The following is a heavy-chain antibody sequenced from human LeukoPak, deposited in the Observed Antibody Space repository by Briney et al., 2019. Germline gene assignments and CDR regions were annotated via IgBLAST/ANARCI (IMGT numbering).Heavy chain of an antibody. J-gene: IGHJ3*02. CDR2: IHYSGST. CDR3: ARGYGDYGDAFDI. V-gene: IGHV4-59*08. D-gene: IGHD4-17*01. CDR1: GGSISSYY. Sequence: SETLSLTCTVSGGSISSYYWSWIRQPPWKGLEWIGYIHYSGSTKYNPSLKSRVTMSVDTSKNQFSLKLSSVTAADTAVYYCARGYGDYGDAFDIWGQGTMVTVSS.